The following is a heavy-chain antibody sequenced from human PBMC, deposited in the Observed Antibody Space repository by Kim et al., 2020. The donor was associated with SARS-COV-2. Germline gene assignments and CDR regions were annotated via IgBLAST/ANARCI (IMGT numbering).Heavy chain of an antibody. CDR1: GGSISSYY. D-gene: IGHD2-15*01. V-gene: IGHV4-59*01. CDR3: ARASGSVIWPYPRGYFDY. J-gene: IGHJ4*02. Sequence: SETLSLTCTVSGGSISSYYWSWIRQPPGKGLEWIGYIYYSGSTNYNPSLKSRVTISVDTSKNQFSLKLSSVTAADTAVYYCARASGSVIWPYPRGYFDYWGQGTLVTVSS. CDR2: IYYSGST.